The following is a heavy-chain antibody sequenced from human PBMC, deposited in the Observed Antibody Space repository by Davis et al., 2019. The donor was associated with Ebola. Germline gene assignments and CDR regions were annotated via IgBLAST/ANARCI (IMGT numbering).Heavy chain of an antibody. J-gene: IGHJ6*02. CDR3: ARPSNYYYGMDV. CDR2: INHSGST. V-gene: IGHV4-34*01. CDR1: GGSFSGYY. Sequence: SETLSLTCAVYGGSFSGYYWSWIRQPPGKGLEWIGEINHSGSTNYNPSLKSRVTISVDTSKNQFSLKLSSVTAADTAVYYCARPSNYYYGMDVWGQGTTVTVSS.